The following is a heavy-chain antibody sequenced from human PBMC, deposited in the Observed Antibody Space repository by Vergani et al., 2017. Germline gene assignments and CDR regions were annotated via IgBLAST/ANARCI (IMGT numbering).Heavy chain of an antibody. V-gene: IGHV5-51*03. D-gene: IGHD2-21*01. CDR2: IYAGDSDV. CDR3: AKTHYFTRLYSSYNWFDS. Sequence: EVQLVQSGAEVKKPGESLKISCQGSGYSITNYWIAWVRQRPGKGLEWMGIIYAGDSDVRYSPSFQGQVTMSVVKSLSTAYLQWSNLKASDTATYYCAKTHYFTRLYSSYNWFDSWGQGTQVTVSS. J-gene: IGHJ5*01. CDR1: GYSITNYW.